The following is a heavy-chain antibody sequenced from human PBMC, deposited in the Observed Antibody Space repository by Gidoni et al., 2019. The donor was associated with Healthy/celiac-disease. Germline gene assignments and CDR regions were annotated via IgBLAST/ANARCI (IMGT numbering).Heavy chain of an antibody. Sequence: QVQLVHSGAEVQKPAASVKVSCKASGYTFTSYDIHWVRQATGQGLEWMGWMNPNSGNTGYAQKFQGRVTMTRNTSISTAYMELSSLRSEDTAVYYCARGADIVVREDAFDIWGQGTMVTVSS. CDR3: ARGADIVVREDAFDI. CDR1: GYTFTSYD. D-gene: IGHD2-15*01. J-gene: IGHJ3*02. CDR2: MNPNSGNT. V-gene: IGHV1-8*01.